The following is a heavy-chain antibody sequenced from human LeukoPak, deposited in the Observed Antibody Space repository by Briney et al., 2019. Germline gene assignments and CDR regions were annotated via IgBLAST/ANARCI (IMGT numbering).Heavy chain of an antibody. CDR1: GFTFSSYS. CDR2: ICSSSSYI. CDR3: ARDARPRIYDILTGYYPGVYYYYYYYMDV. J-gene: IGHJ6*03. Sequence: GGSLRLSCAASGFTFSSYSMNWVRQAPGKGLEGVSSICSSSSYIYYADSVKGRFTISRDNAKNSLYLQMNSLRAEDTAVYYCARDARPRIYDILTGYYPGVYYYYYYYMDVWGKGTTVTVSS. D-gene: IGHD3-9*01. V-gene: IGHV3-21*01.